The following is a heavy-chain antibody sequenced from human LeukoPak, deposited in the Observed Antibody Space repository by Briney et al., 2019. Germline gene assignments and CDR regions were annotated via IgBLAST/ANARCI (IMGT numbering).Heavy chain of an antibody. Sequence: PGGSLTVSCAASGFTFSSYAMHWVRQAPGKGLEWVAVISYDGSNKYYADSVKGRFTISRDNSKNTLYLQMSSLRAEDTAVYYCARDITSYPTDIVVVPAAHTLGYWGQGTLVTVSS. D-gene: IGHD2-2*01. CDR2: ISYDGSNK. V-gene: IGHV3-30*15. J-gene: IGHJ4*02. CDR1: GFTFSSYA. CDR3: ARDITSYPTDIVVVPAAHTLGY.